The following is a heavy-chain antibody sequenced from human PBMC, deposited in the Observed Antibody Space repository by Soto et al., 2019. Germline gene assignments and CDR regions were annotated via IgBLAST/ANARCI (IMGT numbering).Heavy chain of an antibody. Sequence: GGSLRLSFAASGFTFRNYEMSWVRQAPGKGLEWVSYISSSGDTIYYGDSVKGRFTTSRDNDKNSLYLQMNSLRAEDTALYYCARDDDSSVRSRAFDNWGHGTMVTVSS. V-gene: IGHV3-48*03. CDR2: ISSSGDTI. J-gene: IGHJ3*02. CDR1: GFTFRNYE. D-gene: IGHD3-22*01. CDR3: ARDDDSSVRSRAFDN.